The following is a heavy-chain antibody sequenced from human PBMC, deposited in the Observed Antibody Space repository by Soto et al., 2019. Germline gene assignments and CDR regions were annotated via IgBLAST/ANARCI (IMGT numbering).Heavy chain of an antibody. Sequence: PGGSLRLSCAASGFTFSSYAMSWVRQAPGKGLEWVSAISGSGGSTYYADSVKGRFTISRDNSKNTLYLQMNSLSVEDTAVYYCAREVFEVVPTPIRAYSHGMDVWGQGTTVTVSS. CDR3: AREVFEVVPTPIRAYSHGMDV. CDR1: GFTFSSYA. J-gene: IGHJ6*02. CDR2: ISGSGGST. D-gene: IGHD2-2*02. V-gene: IGHV3-23*01.